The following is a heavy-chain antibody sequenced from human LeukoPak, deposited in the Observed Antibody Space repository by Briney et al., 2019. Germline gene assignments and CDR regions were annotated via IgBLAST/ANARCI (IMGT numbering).Heavy chain of an antibody. V-gene: IGHV4-59*01. CDR3: ARGRGYSYVDY. D-gene: IGHD5-18*01. J-gene: IGHJ4*02. CDR1: GGSISSYY. Sequence: KASETLSLTCTVSGGSISSYYWSWIRQPPGKGLEWIGYIYYSGSTNYNPSLKSRVTISVDTSKNQFSLKLSSVTAADTAVYYCARGRGYSYVDYWGQGTLVTVSS. CDR2: IYYSGST.